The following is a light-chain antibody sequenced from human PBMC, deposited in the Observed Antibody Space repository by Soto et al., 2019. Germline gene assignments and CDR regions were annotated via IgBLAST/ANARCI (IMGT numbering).Light chain of an antibody. J-gene: IGKJ1*01. Sequence: EIVLTQSPGTLSLSPGERATLSCRASQSVSSSYLAWYQQKPGQAPRLLIYGASRRATGIPDRFSGSGCGTDFTLTISRLEPEDFAVYYCQQYGSSHSWTFGQGTKVDIK. CDR2: GAS. CDR1: QSVSSSY. CDR3: QQYGSSHSWT. V-gene: IGKV3-20*01.